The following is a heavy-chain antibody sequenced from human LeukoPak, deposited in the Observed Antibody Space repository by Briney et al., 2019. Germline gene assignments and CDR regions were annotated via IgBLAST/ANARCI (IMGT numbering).Heavy chain of an antibody. D-gene: IGHD6-19*01. V-gene: IGHV3-48*04. Sequence: GGSLRLSCAASGFTFSSYAMSWVRQAPGKGLEWVSYISSSSGTIYYADSVKGRFTISRDNAKNSLYLQMNSLRAEGTAVYYCAREVAVAGTDLDYWGQGTLVTVSS. CDR3: AREVAVAGTDLDY. CDR2: ISSSSGTI. CDR1: GFTFSSYA. J-gene: IGHJ4*02.